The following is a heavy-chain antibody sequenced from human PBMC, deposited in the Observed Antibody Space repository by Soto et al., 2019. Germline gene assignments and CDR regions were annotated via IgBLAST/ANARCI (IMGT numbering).Heavy chain of an antibody. D-gene: IGHD6-19*01. J-gene: IGHJ4*02. CDR3: ARVAYSSGWYAIDY. Sequence: ASVKVSCKASGYSFTNYYMHWVRQAPGQGLEWMGDINPSDGTTRYAEKFQGRLTMTRDTSKNQFSLKLSSVTAADTAVYYCARVAYSSGWYAIDYWGQGTLVTVSS. V-gene: IGHV1-46*01. CDR1: GYSFTNYY. CDR2: INPSDGTT.